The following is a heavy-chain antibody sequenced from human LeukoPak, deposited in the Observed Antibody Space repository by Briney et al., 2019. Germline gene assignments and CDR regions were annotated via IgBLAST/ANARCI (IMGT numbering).Heavy chain of an antibody. D-gene: IGHD2-21*01. V-gene: IGHV4-30-4*08. Sequence: SETLSLTCTVSGASISSGDYYWSWIRQPPGKGLEWIGYIYYSGSTYHNPSLKSRVIISVDTSKNQFSLKLNSVTAADTAGYYCARVGKYCGGDCYSVKFWGQGTLVTVSS. CDR2: IYYSGST. CDR1: GASISSGDYY. CDR3: ARVGKYCGGDCYSVKF. J-gene: IGHJ4*02.